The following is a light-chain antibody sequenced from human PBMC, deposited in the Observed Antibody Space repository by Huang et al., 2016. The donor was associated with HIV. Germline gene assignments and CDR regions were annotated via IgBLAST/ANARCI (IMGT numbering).Light chain of an antibody. CDR1: QSFLGN. V-gene: IGKV3-11*01. J-gene: IGKJ4*01. CDR3: QQGGKWLT. CDR2: ELA. Sequence: EVVLTQSPGTLSLSPGERATLSCRASQSFLGNLAWYQQNPGQAPRILIYELATRANGMPARFGGSGYGTEFTLIISSLEPEDFAVYYCQQGGKWLTFGGGTKVEIK.